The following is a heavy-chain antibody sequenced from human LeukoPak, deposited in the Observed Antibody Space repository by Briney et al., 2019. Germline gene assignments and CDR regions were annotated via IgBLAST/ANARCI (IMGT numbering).Heavy chain of an antibody. V-gene: IGHV1-18*01. CDR2: ISAYNGNT. D-gene: IGHD3-16*02. J-gene: IGHJ4*02. CDR3: ERVAFTFGVVIVKESYFDY. CDR1: GYTFTSYG. Sequence: ASVKVSCTASGYTFTSYGISWVRQAPGQGLEWMGWISAYNGNTNYAQKLQGRVTMTTDTSTSTAYIELRSLRSDDTGVSYCERVAFTFGVVIVKESYFDYWGQATLATVSS.